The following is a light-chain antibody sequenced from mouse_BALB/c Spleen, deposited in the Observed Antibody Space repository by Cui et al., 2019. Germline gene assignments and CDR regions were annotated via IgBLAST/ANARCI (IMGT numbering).Light chain of an antibody. Sequence: QFVLTQSPAIMSASLGERVTMTCTPSSSVSSSYLHWYQQKPGSSPKLWIYSTSNLASGVPARFSGSGSGTSYSLTISSMEAEDAATYYCHQYHRSPRTFGGGTKLEIK. CDR3: HQYHRSPRT. J-gene: IGKJ1*01. CDR1: SSVSSSY. V-gene: IGKV4-74*01. CDR2: STS.